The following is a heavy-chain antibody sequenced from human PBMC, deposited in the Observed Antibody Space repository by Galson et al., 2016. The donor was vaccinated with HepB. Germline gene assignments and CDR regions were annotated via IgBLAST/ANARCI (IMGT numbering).Heavy chain of an antibody. D-gene: IGHD6-6*01. J-gene: IGHJ4*02. CDR2: IYRDDDK. V-gene: IGHV2-5*02. CDR1: GFSLNSGGVG. CDR3: AHDKYTSSSRYFDY. Sequence: PALVKPTQTLTLTCTFSGFSLNSGGVGVGWIRQPPGKALEWLALIYRDDDKRYNPSLKSRLTITKDTSKNQVVLTMTNMDPVDTATYYCAHDKYTSSSRYFDYWGQGTLVTVSS.